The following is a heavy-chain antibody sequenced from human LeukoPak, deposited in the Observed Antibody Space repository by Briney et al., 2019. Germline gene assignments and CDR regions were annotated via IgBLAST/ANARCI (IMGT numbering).Heavy chain of an antibody. CDR1: GFTFSSYA. D-gene: IGHD3-10*01. J-gene: IGHJ4*02. CDR3: AKDPSRPLWFGEPHDY. CDR2: ISGSGGST. Sequence: XGSXRLSCAASGFTFSSYAMSWVRQAPGKGLEWVXXISGSGGSTYYADSVKGRFTISRDNSKNTLYLQMNSLRAEDTAVYYCAKDPSRPLWFGEPHDYWGQGTLVTVSS. V-gene: IGHV3-23*01.